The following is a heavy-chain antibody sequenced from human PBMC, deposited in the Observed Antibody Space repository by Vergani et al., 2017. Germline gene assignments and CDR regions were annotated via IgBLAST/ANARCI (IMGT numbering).Heavy chain of an antibody. Sequence: QVQLVESGGGVVQPGRSLRLSCAASGFTFSSYGMHWVRQAPGKGLEWVAVIWYDGSNKYYADSVKGRFTISRDNSKNTLYRQMNSLRAEDTAVYYCAKPLYSGSYGGNFGYWGQGTLVTVSS. CDR3: AKPLYSGSYGGNFGY. V-gene: IGHV3-33*06. CDR2: IWYDGSNK. J-gene: IGHJ4*02. D-gene: IGHD1-26*01. CDR1: GFTFSSYG.